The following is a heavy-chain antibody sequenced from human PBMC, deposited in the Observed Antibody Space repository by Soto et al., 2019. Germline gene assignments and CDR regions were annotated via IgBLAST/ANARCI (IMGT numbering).Heavy chain of an antibody. CDR3: ARAGPYCSSTSCYHLSPLYGMDV. Sequence: PGGSLRLSCAASGFTFSSYDMHWVRQATGKGLEWVSAIGTAGDTYYPGSVKGRFTISRENAKNSLYLQMNSLRAGDTAVYYCARAGPYCSSTSCYHLSPLYGMDVWGQGTTVTVSS. V-gene: IGHV3-13*01. J-gene: IGHJ6*02. CDR2: IGTAGDT. D-gene: IGHD2-2*01. CDR1: GFTFSSYD.